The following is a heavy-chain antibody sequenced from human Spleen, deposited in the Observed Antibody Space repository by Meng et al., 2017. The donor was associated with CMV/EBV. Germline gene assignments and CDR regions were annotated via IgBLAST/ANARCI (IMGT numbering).Heavy chain of an antibody. CDR2: ISSSGSTI. V-gene: IGHV3-11*01. J-gene: IGHJ4*02. CDR3: ARAPQYYDILTGYYKVGEYYFDY. CDR1: GFTFSDYY. D-gene: IGHD3-9*01. Sequence: GESLKISCAASGFTFSDYYMSWIRQAPGKGLEWVSYISSSGSTIYYADSVKGRFTISRDNAKNSLYLQMNSLRAEDTAVYYCARAPQYYDILTGYYKVGEYYFDYWGQGTLVTVSS.